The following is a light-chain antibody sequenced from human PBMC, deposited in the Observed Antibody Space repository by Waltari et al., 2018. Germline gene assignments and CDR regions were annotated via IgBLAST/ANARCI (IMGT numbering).Light chain of an antibody. CDR1: SSDVGSYKF. CDR2: ES. J-gene: IGLJ3*02. V-gene: IGLV2-14*02. Sequence: QSALTQPASVSGSPGQSITISCTGTSSDVGSYKFVSWYQQHPGKAPQLLIYESNRPSGVSNSFSGSKSGNTASLTISGLQAEDEADYYCSSYTSSTTWVFGGGTKVTVL. CDR3: SSYTSSTTWV.